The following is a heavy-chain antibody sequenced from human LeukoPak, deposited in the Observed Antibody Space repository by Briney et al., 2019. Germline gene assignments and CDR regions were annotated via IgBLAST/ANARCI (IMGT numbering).Heavy chain of an antibody. D-gene: IGHD3-10*01. CDR2: ISGSGGST. V-gene: IGHV3-23*01. J-gene: IGHJ5*02. Sequence: GGSLRLSCAASGFTFSSYAMSWVRQAPGKGLEWVSAISGSGGSTYYADSVKGRFTISRDNSKNTLYLQMNSLRAEDTAVYYCAKRGVWGVHISGWFDPWGQGTLVTVSS. CDR3: AKRGVWGVHISGWFDP. CDR1: GFTFSSYA.